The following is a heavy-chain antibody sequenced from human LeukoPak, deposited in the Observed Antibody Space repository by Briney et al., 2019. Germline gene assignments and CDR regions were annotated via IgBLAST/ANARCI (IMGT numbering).Heavy chain of an antibody. CDR3: ARDLERYYFDY. Sequence: PSETLSLTCTVSGGSISIYYWSWIRQPPGKGLEWIGYIYYSGSTNYNPSLKSRVTISVDTSKNQFSLKLSSVTAADTAVYYCARDLERYYFDYWGQGTLVTVSS. CDR1: GGSISIYY. J-gene: IGHJ4*02. V-gene: IGHV4-59*01. D-gene: IGHD1-1*01. CDR2: IYYSGST.